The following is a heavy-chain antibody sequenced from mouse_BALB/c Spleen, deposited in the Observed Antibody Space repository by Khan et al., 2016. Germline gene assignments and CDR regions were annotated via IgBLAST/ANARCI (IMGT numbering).Heavy chain of an antibody. CDR1: GFTFSSYV. Sequence: EVELVESGGDLVKPGGSLKVSCAASGFTFSSYVMSWVRQTPEKRLEWVASISSDGSAYYPDSVKGRFTISRDNAKNILYLQMNSLRSEDTAMYYCTIGGYSYGTGYDYFDYWGQGTTLTVSS. CDR2: ISSDGSA. V-gene: IGHV5-6-5*01. D-gene: IGHD1-1*01. J-gene: IGHJ2*01. CDR3: TIGGYSYGTGYDYFDY.